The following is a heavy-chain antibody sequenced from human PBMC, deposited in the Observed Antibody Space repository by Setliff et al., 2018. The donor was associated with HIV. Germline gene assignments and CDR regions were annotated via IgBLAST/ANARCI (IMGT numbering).Heavy chain of an antibody. D-gene: IGHD6-13*01. Sequence: GESLKISCKALDYTFTTYWIGWVRQVPGEDLEWMGIIYPDDSNIRYNPSFQNQVTISADKSITTAYLQINNLKASDTATYYCARRDGRSMNAFQIWGPGTVVT. CDR2: IYPDDSNI. J-gene: IGHJ3*01. CDR1: DYTFTTYW. V-gene: IGHV5-51*01. CDR3: ARRDGRSMNAFQI.